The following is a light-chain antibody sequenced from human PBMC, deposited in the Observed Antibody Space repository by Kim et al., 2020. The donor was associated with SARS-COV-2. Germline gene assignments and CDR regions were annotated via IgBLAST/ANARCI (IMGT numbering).Light chain of an antibody. CDR3: SSYTSTSTLVL. Sequence: QSITISCTGTSSDVGGYNYVSWYQQHPGKAPKRMIYDVSNRPSGVSNRFSGSKSGNTASLTISGLQAEDEADYYCSSYTSTSTLVLFGGGTQLTVL. J-gene: IGLJ2*01. V-gene: IGLV2-14*03. CDR1: SSDVGGYNY. CDR2: DVS.